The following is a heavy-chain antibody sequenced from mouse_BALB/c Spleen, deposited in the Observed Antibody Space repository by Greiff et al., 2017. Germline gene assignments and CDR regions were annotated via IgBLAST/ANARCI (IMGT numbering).Heavy chain of an antibody. CDR1: GYTFTSYW. V-gene: IGHV1-7*01. J-gene: IGHJ3*01. Sequence: QVHVKQSGAELAKPGASVKMSCKASGYTFTSYWMHWVKQRPGQGLEWIGYINPSTGYTEYNQKFKDKATLTADKSSSTAYMQLSSLTSEDSAVYYCARVNPFAYWGQGTLVTVSA. CDR2: INPSTGYT. CDR3: ARVNPFAY.